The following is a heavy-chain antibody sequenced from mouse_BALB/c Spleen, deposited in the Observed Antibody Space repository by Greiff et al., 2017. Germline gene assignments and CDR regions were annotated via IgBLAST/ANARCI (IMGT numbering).Heavy chain of an antibody. V-gene: IGHV1S56*01. Sequence: QVQLKESGPELVKPGASVRISCKASGYTFTSYYIHWVKQRPGQGLEWIGWIYPGNVNTKYNEKFKGKATLTADKSSSTAYMQLSSLTSEDSAVYFCARGYYREWYFDVWGAGTTVTVSS. CDR3: ARGYYREWYFDV. J-gene: IGHJ1*01. CDR1: GYTFTSYY. D-gene: IGHD2-12*01. CDR2: IYPGNVNT.